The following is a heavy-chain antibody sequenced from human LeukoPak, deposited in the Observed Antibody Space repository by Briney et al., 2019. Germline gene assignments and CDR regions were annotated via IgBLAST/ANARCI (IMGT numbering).Heavy chain of an antibody. CDR1: GFTFSSYE. D-gene: IGHD3-16*01. Sequence: TGGSLRLSCAASGFTFSSYEMNWVRQAPGKGLEWVSYISSSGSTIYYADSVKGRFTISRDNDKNSLYLQMNSLRAEDTAVYYCARLGSEFLSFDPWGQGTLVTVSS. CDR3: ARLGSEFLSFDP. V-gene: IGHV3-48*03. CDR2: ISSSGSTI. J-gene: IGHJ5*02.